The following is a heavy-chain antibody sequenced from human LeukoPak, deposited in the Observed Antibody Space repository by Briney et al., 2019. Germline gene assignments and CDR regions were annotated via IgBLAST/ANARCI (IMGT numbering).Heavy chain of an antibody. V-gene: IGHV3-7*01. CDR1: GFTFSSYG. Sequence: GGSLRLSCAASGFTFSSYGMTWVRQAPGKGLEWVANINLDGTEEHYVDSSLKGRFTISRDNAKNSLYLQMTSLRVEDTAVYYCASGRHDFLHWGQGTLVTVSS. CDR2: INLDGTEE. D-gene: IGHD3/OR15-3a*01. J-gene: IGHJ4*02. CDR3: ASGRHDFLH.